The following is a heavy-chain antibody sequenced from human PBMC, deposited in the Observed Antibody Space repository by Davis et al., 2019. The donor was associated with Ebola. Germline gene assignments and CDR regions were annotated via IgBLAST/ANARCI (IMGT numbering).Heavy chain of an antibody. CDR2: ISYDGSNK. CDR1: GFTFSSYG. J-gene: IGHJ5*02. V-gene: IGHV3-30*18. Sequence: GESLKISCAASGFTFSSYGMHWVRQAPGKGLEWVAVISYDGSNKYYADSVKGRFTISRDNSKNTLYLQMNSLRAEDTAVYYCAKDSPGFDPWGQGTLVTVSS. CDR3: AKDSPGFDP.